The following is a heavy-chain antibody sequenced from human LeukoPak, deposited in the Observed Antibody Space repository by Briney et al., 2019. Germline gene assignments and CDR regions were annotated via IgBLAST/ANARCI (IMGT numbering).Heavy chain of an antibody. Sequence: GGSLRLSCAASGFTFSGFDMYWVRQAPGKGLEWVAVISHDGSHTQHADSVKGRFTISRDNSKRTLCLQMNSLRPEDTAVYFCVKDRADHYSFDSWGQGTLVTVSS. D-gene: IGHD4-11*01. CDR2: ISHDGSHT. CDR3: VKDRADHYSFDS. V-gene: IGHV3-30*18. J-gene: IGHJ4*02. CDR1: GFTFSGFD.